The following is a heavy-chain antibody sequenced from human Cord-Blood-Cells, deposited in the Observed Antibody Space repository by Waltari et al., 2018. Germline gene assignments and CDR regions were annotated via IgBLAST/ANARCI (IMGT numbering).Heavy chain of an antibody. V-gene: IGHV3-30*18. D-gene: IGHD4-4*01. Sequence: VPLVESAGGVVQPGRYLSSSCAAFGLTLSSTGLHWLRQAPGKGLEWVAVISYDGSNKYYADSVKGRFTISRDNSKNTLYLQMNSLRAEDTAVYYCAKTATVGGAFDIWGQGTMVTVSS. CDR2: ISYDGSNK. CDR1: GLTLSSTG. CDR3: AKTATVGGAFDI. J-gene: IGHJ3*02.